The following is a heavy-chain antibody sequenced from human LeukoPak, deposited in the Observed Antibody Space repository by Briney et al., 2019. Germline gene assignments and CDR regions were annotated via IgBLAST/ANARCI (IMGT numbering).Heavy chain of an antibody. CDR1: GGSVSDYY. J-gene: IGHJ4*02. CDR2: IYHTGST. D-gene: IGHD7-27*01. Sequence: SETLSLTCTISGGSVSDYYWSWIRQSPGKGLEWIGYIYHTGSTSYSPSLKSRVTISADTSQNQFSLKLSSVTAADTAAYYCASRKLGNDYWGQGTLVTVSS. V-gene: IGHV4-59*02. CDR3: ASRKLGNDY.